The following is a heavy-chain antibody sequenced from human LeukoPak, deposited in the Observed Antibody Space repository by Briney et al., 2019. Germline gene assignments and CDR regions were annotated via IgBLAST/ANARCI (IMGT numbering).Heavy chain of an antibody. Sequence: SETLSLTCNVSGGSISSITHYWDWIRQPPGKGLEWIGSIYHSGSTYYNSSLESRLTISVDTTKSQFSLRLSSVTAADTAVYYCARRQYYCDSSYYSSSYWYFDLWGRGTLVTVSS. D-gene: IGHD3-22*01. CDR3: ARRQYYCDSSYYSSSYWYFDL. J-gene: IGHJ2*01. CDR1: GGSISSITHY. CDR2: IYHSGST. V-gene: IGHV4-39*01.